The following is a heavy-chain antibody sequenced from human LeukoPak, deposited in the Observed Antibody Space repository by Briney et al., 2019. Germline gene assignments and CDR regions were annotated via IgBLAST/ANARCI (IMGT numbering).Heavy chain of an antibody. V-gene: IGHV3-9*03. J-gene: IGHJ3*02. CDR1: GFTFDDYA. CDR3: AKDYGSGSGTFDAFDI. CDR2: ISWNSGSI. D-gene: IGHD1-26*01. Sequence: PGGSLRLPCAASGFTFDDYAMHWVRQAPGKGLEWVSGISWNSGSIGYADSVKGRFTISRDNAKNSLYLQMNSLRAEDMALYYCAKDYGSGSGTFDAFDIWGQGTMVTVSS.